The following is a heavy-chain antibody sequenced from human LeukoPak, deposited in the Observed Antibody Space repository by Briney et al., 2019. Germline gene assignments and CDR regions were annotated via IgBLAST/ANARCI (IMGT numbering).Heavy chain of an antibody. CDR1: GFTFSSYA. D-gene: IGHD6-13*01. CDR2: ISGSGGST. J-gene: IGHJ4*02. Sequence: GSLRLSCAAPGFTFSSYAMSWVRQAPGKGPEWVSAISGSGGSTYYADSVKGRFTISRDNSKNTLYLQMNSLRAEDTAVYYCAKEQGQQLVLNPFDYWGQGTLVTVSS. CDR3: AKEQGQQLVLNPFDY. V-gene: IGHV3-23*01.